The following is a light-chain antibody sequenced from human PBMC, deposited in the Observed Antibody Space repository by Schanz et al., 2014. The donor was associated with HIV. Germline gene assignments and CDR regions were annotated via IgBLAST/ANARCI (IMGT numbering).Light chain of an antibody. Sequence: QSALTQPPSASGSPGQSVTISCTGTRSDLGNYEFPPWYQQHPGQAPKLIIYEVTKRPSGVPARFSGSKSDNTASLTVSGLQADDEADYYCGSYGGSDNMVFGGGTKLTVL. J-gene: IGLJ3*02. V-gene: IGLV2-8*01. CDR2: EVT. CDR3: GSYGGSDNMV. CDR1: RSDLGNYEF.